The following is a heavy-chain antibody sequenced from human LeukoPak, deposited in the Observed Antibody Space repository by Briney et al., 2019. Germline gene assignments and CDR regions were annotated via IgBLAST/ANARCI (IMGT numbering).Heavy chain of an antibody. D-gene: IGHD3-10*01. V-gene: IGHV3-30*02. Sequence: GGSLRLSCAASGFTFSSYGMHWVRQAPGKGLEWVAFIRYDGSNKYYTDSVKGRFTISRDNSKNTLYLQMNSLRAEDTAVYYCAKGLWFGELSWFDPWGQGTLVTVSS. CDR3: AKGLWFGELSWFDP. CDR2: IRYDGSNK. CDR1: GFTFSSYG. J-gene: IGHJ5*02.